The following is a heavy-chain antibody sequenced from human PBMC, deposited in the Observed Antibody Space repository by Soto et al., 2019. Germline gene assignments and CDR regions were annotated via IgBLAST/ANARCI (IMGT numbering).Heavy chain of an antibody. J-gene: IGHJ5*02. CDR2: TYYRSKWYN. D-gene: IGHD3-3*01. V-gene: IGHV6-1*01. CDR3: ARAPSLTIFGVVLPSRVKYNWFDP. Sequence: PSQTLALTCAISGDSVSSNSAAWNWIRQSPSRGLEWLGRTYYRSKWYNDYAVSVKSRITINPDTSKNQFSLQLNSVTPEDTAVYYCARAPSLTIFGVVLPSRVKYNWFDPRGQGTLVTVSS. CDR1: GDSVSSNSAA.